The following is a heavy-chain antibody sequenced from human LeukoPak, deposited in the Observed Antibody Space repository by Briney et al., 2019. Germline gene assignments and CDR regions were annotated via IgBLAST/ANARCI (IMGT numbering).Heavy chain of an antibody. CDR1: GGSISSSSYY. V-gene: IGHV4-39*07. Sequence: TSETLSLTCTVSGGSISSSSYYWGWIRQPPGKGLEWIGSIYYSGSTYYNPSLKSRVTISVDTSKNQFSLKLSSVTAADTAVYYCARGPKVVDGNSDYYYYGMDVWGQGTTVTVSS. CDR3: ARGPKVVDGNSDYYYYGMDV. J-gene: IGHJ6*02. D-gene: IGHD4-23*01. CDR2: IYYSGST.